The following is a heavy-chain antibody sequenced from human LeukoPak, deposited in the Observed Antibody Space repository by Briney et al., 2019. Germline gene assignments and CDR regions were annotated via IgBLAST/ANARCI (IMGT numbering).Heavy chain of an antibody. V-gene: IGHV4-31*03. J-gene: IGHJ4*02. CDR1: GDSLSTSGYY. Sequence: SETLSLTCTVSGDSLSTSGYYWSWIRQHPGTGLEWIAYIHYIGNTYYHPSLESRVTMSVDTSSNQFSLNVASVTAADTAIYYCARVRDDYFFDYWGQGILVTVS. D-gene: IGHD3-3*01. CDR3: ARVRDDYFFDY. CDR2: IHYIGNT.